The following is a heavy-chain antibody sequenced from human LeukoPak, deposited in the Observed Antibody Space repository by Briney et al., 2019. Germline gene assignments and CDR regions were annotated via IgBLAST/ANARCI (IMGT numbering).Heavy chain of an antibody. V-gene: IGHV3-23*01. D-gene: IGHD2-15*01. CDR3: AKDMAHCSGGSCPPGGYYGMDV. Sequence: GGSLRLSCAASGFTFSSYAMSWVRQAPGKGLEWVSAISGSGGSTYYADSVKGRFTISRDNSKNTLYLQMNSLRAEDTAVHYCAKDMAHCSGGSCPPGGYYGMDVWGQGTTVTVSS. CDR2: ISGSGGST. J-gene: IGHJ6*02. CDR1: GFTFSSYA.